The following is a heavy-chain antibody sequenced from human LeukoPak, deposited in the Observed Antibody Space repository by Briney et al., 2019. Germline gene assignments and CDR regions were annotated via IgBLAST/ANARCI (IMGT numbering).Heavy chain of an antibody. Sequence: SQTLTLTCAISGDSASSNSAAWNWITQSPSRGLEWLGRTYYRSKWYNDYAVSLKSRITINPHTSKNKFSLQLNSVTPEDTAVYHCARERGNGYSYGAVIDYWGQGTLVTVSS. CDR2: TYYRSKWYN. D-gene: IGHD5-18*01. J-gene: IGHJ4*02. CDR3: ARERGNGYSYGAVIDY. CDR1: GDSASSNSAA. V-gene: IGHV6-1*01.